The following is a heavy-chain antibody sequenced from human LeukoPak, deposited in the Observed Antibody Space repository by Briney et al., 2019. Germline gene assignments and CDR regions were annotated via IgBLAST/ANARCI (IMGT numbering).Heavy chain of an antibody. CDR2: ISYDGSNK. CDR1: GFPFSNYA. Sequence: GGSLRLSCAASGFPFSNYAMDWVRQAPGKGLEWVAVISYDGSNKYYADSVKGRFTISRDNSKNTLYLQMNSLRAEDTAVYYCARDLTSGYYTGMVDYWGQGTLVTVSS. V-gene: IGHV3-30-3*01. D-gene: IGHD3-3*01. J-gene: IGHJ4*02. CDR3: ARDLTSGYYTGMVDY.